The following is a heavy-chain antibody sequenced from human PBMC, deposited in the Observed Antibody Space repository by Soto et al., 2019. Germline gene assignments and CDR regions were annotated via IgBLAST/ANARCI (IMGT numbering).Heavy chain of an antibody. CDR2: IFSNDEK. CDR1: GFSLSNARMG. D-gene: IGHD6-6*01. J-gene: IGHJ6*03. CDR3: ARIPGRIAARHYYYMDV. Sequence: ESGPTLVNPTETLTLTCTVSGFSLSNARMGVSWIRQPPGKALEWLAHIFSNDEKSYSTSLKGRLTISKDTSKSQVVLTMTNMDPVDTATYYCARIPGRIAARHYYYMDVWGKGTTVTVSS. V-gene: IGHV2-26*01.